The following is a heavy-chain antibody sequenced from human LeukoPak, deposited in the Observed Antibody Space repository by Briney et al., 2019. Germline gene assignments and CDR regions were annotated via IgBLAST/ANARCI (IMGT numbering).Heavy chain of an antibody. Sequence: ASVKVSCKASGYTFTGYYMHWVRQAPGQGLEWMGWINPNSGGTNYAQKFQGRVTMTRDTSISTAYMELSRLRSDDTAVYYCAINRMLVSYGTYYFDYWGQGTLVTVSS. J-gene: IGHJ4*02. CDR3: AINRMLVSYGTYYFDY. D-gene: IGHD1-26*01. CDR2: INPNSGGT. V-gene: IGHV1-2*02. CDR1: GYTFTGYY.